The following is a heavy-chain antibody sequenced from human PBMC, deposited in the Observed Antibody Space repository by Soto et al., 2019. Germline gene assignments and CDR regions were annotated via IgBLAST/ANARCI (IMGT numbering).Heavy chain of an antibody. D-gene: IGHD3-10*01. CDR1: GFAFSSDW. V-gene: IGHV3-7*01. CDR2: IKQAGSEK. Sequence: HPGGSLRLSCAASGFAFSSDWRSWVRQAPGKGLEWVANIKQAGSEKYYVDSVKGRFTISRDNAKNSLDLQMNSLRAEDTAVYYCARVRRYYGSGMSSDYWGQGTLVTVSS. CDR3: ARVRRYYGSGMSSDY. J-gene: IGHJ4*02.